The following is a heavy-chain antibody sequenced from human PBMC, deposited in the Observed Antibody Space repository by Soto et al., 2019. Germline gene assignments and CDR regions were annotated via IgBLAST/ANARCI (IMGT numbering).Heavy chain of an antibody. CDR2: IIPIFGTA. CDR1: GGTFSSYA. D-gene: IGHD3-9*01. J-gene: IGHJ3*02. CDR3: ARMYYDILTGYPSSAFDI. Sequence: QVQLVQSGAEVKKPGSSVKVSCKASGGTFSSYAISWVQQAPGQGLEWMGGIIPIFGTANYAQKFQGRVTITADESTSTAYMELSSLRSEDTAVYYCARMYYDILTGYPSSAFDIWGQGTMVTVSS. V-gene: IGHV1-69*12.